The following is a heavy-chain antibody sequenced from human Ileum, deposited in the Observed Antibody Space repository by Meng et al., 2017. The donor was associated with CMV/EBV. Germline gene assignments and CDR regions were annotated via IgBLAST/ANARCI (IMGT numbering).Heavy chain of an antibody. V-gene: IGHV2-5*02. J-gene: IGHJ4*02. CDR2: IYWDEDK. CDR3: ARSLYYSSYYFDY. D-gene: IGHD3-16*01. CDR1: GISFSTRGVG. Sequence: QINLKGFGPTLVKPPQTFTLTCTFSGISFSTRGVGVGWIRQPPGKALEWLALIYWDEDKGYSPSLKRRLTITKDTSKNQVVLTMTNVDPVDTATYFCARSLYYSSYYFDYWGQGTLVTVSS.